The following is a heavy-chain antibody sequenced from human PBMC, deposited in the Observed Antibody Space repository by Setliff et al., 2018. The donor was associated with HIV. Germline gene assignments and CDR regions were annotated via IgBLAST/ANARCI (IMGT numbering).Heavy chain of an antibody. J-gene: IGHJ5*02. CDR1: GGSISSSSYY. CDR2: IYYSGST. V-gene: IGHV4-39*01. D-gene: IGHD3-3*01. Sequence: TLSLTCTVSGGSISSSSYYWGWIRQPPGKGLEWIGSIYYSGSTYYNPSLKSRVTISVDTSKNQFSLKLSSVTAADTAVYYCASEQTYYDFWSGYYLGGVFDPWGQGTLVTVSS. CDR3: ASEQTYYDFWSGYYLGGVFDP.